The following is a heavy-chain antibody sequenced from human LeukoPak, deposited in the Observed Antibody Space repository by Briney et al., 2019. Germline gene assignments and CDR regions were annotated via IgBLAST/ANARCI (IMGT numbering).Heavy chain of an antibody. CDR1: GYTLTELS. CDR3: ARVGGWPDY. Sequence: GASVKVSCKVSGYTLTELSMHWVRQAPGQGLEWMGWISAYNGNTNYAQKLQGRVTMTTDTSTSTAYMELRSLRSDDTAVYYCARVGGWPDYWGQGTLVTVSS. D-gene: IGHD6-19*01. CDR2: ISAYNGNT. V-gene: IGHV1-18*01. J-gene: IGHJ4*02.